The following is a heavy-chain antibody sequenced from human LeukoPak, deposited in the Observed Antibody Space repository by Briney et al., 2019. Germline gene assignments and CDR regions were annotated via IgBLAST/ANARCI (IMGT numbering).Heavy chain of an antibody. J-gene: IGHJ6*02. V-gene: IGHV4-59*12. CDR3: ARDGHCSSTSCPAYYYGMDV. D-gene: IGHD2-2*03. Sequence: SSETLSLTCTVSGGSISSYYWSWIRQPPGKGLEWIGYIYYSGSTNYNPSLKSRVTISVDKSKNQFSLKLSSVTAADTAVYYCARDGHCSSTSCPAYYYGMDVWGQGTTVTVSS. CDR1: GGSISSYY. CDR2: IYYSGST.